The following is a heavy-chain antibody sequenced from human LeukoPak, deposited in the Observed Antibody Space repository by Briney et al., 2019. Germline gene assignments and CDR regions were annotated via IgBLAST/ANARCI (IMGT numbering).Heavy chain of an antibody. CDR1: GYTFTGYY. J-gene: IGHJ3*02. V-gene: IGHV1-2*02. CDR2: INPNSGGT. Sequence: ASVKVSCKASGYTFTGYYMHWVRQAPGQGLEWMGWINPNSGGTNYAQKFQGRVTMTRDTSISTAYMELSGLRSDDTAVYYCARWDLGYCSGGSCYEDAFDIWGQGTMVTVSS. CDR3: ARWDLGYCSGGSCYEDAFDI. D-gene: IGHD2-15*01.